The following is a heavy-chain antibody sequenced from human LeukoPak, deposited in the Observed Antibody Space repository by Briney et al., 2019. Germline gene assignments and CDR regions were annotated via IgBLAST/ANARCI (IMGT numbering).Heavy chain of an antibody. Sequence: SETLSLTCTVSGGSISGGYYWGWIRQPPGKGLEWIGSIYHSGSTYYNPSLKSRVTISVDTSKNQFSLKLSSVTAADTAVYYCARARYYYGSGPGWFDPWGQGTLVTVSS. D-gene: IGHD3-10*01. CDR2: IYHSGST. CDR1: GGSISGGYY. J-gene: IGHJ5*02. V-gene: IGHV4-38-2*02. CDR3: ARARYYYGSGPGWFDP.